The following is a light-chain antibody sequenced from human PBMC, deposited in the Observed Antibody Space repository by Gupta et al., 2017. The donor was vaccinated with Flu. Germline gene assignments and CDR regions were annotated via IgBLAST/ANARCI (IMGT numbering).Light chain of an antibody. CDR2: GKN. J-gene: IGLJ2*01. V-gene: IGLV3-19*01. CDR3: NSPDSSGNHPV. Sequence: SSELTQDPAVSVSLGQTVRITCPGDSLRSYYASWYQQKPGPAPVLVIYGKNNRPSGIPDRFSGSISGTTASLTITGAQAEDEADYYCNSPDSSGNHPVFGGGTKLTVL. CDR1: SLRSYY.